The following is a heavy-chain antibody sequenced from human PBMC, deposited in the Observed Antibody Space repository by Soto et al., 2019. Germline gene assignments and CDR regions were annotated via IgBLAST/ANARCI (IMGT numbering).Heavy chain of an antibody. Sequence: PGGCLRLSCAASGFTFSSYSMNWVRQAPGKGLEWVSYISSSSSTIYYADSVEGRFTISRDNAKNSLYLQMNSLRAEDTAVYYCARHPERIAEIGWFDPWGQGTLVTVSS. CDR1: GFTFSSYS. D-gene: IGHD6-13*01. J-gene: IGHJ5*02. CDR3: ARHPERIAEIGWFDP. CDR2: ISSSSSTI. V-gene: IGHV3-48*01.